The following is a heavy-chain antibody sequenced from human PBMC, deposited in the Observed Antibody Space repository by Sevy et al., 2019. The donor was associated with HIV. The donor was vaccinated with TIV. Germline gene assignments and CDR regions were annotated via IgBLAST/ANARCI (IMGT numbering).Heavy chain of an antibody. J-gene: IGHJ4*02. Sequence: ATVKVSCKVSGHTFTDYYIHWVRQAPGQGFEWMAWINPNSGDTSYAQTFQGRVTVTRDTSISTSYMELRTLRSDDAAVYYCASPDRYTYRSLLDYWGQGTLVTVSS. V-gene: IGHV1-2*02. CDR1: GHTFTDYY. CDR3: ASPDRYTYRSLLDY. CDR2: INPNSGDT. D-gene: IGHD5-18*01.